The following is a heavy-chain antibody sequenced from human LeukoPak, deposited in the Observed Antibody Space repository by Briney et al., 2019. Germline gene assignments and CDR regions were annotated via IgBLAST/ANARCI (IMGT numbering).Heavy chain of an antibody. J-gene: IGHJ4*02. V-gene: IGHV3-23*01. CDR1: GFTFSSYA. D-gene: IGHD2-2*01. Sequence: GGSLRLTCAASGFTFSSYAMSWVRQAPGKGLEWVSAISGSGGSTYYADSVKGRFTISRDNSKNTLYLQMNSLRAEDTAVYYCAKDRGRGSVCSSTSCYWDYWGQGTLVTVSS. CDR3: AKDRGRGSVCSSTSCYWDY. CDR2: ISGSGGST.